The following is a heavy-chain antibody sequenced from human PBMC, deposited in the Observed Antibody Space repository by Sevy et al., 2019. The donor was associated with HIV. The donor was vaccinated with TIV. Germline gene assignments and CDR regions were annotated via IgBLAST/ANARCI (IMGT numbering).Heavy chain of an antibody. V-gene: IGHV3-30-3*01. Sequence: GGSLRLSCAASGFTFSSYAMHWVRQAPGKGLEWVAVISYDGSNKYYADSVKGRFTISRDNSKNTLYQQMNSLRAEDTAVYYCARAGWYGSYFDYWGQGTLVTVSS. CDR3: ARAGWYGSYFDY. CDR2: ISYDGSNK. CDR1: GFTFSSYA. J-gene: IGHJ4*02. D-gene: IGHD6-19*01.